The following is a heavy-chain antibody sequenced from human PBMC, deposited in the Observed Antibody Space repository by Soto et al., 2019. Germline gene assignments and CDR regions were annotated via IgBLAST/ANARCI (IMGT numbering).Heavy chain of an antibody. D-gene: IGHD5-18*01. V-gene: IGHV1-69*12. Sequence: QVQLVQSGAEVKKPESSVKVSCKAPGGTFSTYATSWVRQAPGQGLEWMGGIIPMFGTANYAQRFQDRVKLTADESTNTVYMELSSLRSEDTAVYFCASGIQLWLRRINNGYSGWGQGTLVTVSS. CDR2: IIPMFGTA. J-gene: IGHJ4*02. CDR1: GGTFSTYA. CDR3: ASGIQLWLRRINNGYSG.